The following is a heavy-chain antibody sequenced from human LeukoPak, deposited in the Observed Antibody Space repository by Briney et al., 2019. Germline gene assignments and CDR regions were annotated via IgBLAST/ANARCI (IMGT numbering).Heavy chain of an antibody. J-gene: IGHJ3*02. D-gene: IGHD3-3*01. Sequence: GGSLRLSCAASGFTFSSYAMSWVRQAPGKGLEWVSAISGSGGGTYYADSVKGRFTISRDNSKNTLYLQMNSLRAEDTAVYYCASLGGYYDFWSGYYLDAFDIWGQGTMVTVSS. CDR1: GFTFSSYA. CDR3: ASLGGYYDFWSGYYLDAFDI. V-gene: IGHV3-23*01. CDR2: ISGSGGGT.